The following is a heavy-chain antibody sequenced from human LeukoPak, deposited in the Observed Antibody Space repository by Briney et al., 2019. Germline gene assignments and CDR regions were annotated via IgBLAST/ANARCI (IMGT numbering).Heavy chain of an antibody. CDR3: AYSSGYQQH. V-gene: IGHV4-34*01. D-gene: IGHD3-22*01. CDR2: INHSGST. Sequence: SETLSLTCAVYGWSFSGYYWSSCRQPPGKGLEWIGEINHSGSTNYNPSLKSRVTISVDTSKNQFSLKLSSATAADTAVYYCAYSSGYQQHWGQGTLVTVSS. J-gene: IGHJ1*01. CDR1: GWSFSGYY.